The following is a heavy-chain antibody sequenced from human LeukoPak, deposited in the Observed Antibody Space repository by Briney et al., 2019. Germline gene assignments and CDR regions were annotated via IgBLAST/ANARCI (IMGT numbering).Heavy chain of an antibody. CDR3: AKQMQSSSWYNAFDI. Sequence: GGSLRLSCAACGFTFSSYAMGWVRQAPGKGLEWVSAISGTGNRTYYADSVKGRFTISRDNSKNTLYLQMNSLRAEDTAVYYCAKQMQSSSWYNAFDIWGQGTMVTVSS. J-gene: IGHJ3*02. CDR1: GFTFSSYA. D-gene: IGHD6-13*01. CDR2: ISGTGNRT. V-gene: IGHV3-23*01.